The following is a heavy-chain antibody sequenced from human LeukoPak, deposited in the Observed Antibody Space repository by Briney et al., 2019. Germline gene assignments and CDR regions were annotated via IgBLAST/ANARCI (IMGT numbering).Heavy chain of an antibody. Sequence: SETLSLTCTVCGCSISSGGYYWSWIRQHPGKGLEWFGYIYYSGRTYYNPSLKSRVTISVDTSKNQFSLKLSSVTAADTAVYYCARADYYGSGSADYWGQGTLVTVSS. J-gene: IGHJ4*02. V-gene: IGHV4-31*03. CDR1: GCSISSGGYY. CDR2: IYYSGRT. D-gene: IGHD3-10*01. CDR3: ARADYYGSGSADY.